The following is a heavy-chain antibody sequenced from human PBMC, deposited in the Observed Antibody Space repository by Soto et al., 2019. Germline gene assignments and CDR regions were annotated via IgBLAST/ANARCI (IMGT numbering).Heavy chain of an antibody. CDR2: ISWNSGSI. D-gene: IGHD6-13*01. Sequence: GGSLRLSCAASGFTFDDYAMHWVRQAPGKGLEWVSGISWNSGSIGYADSVKGRFTISRDNAKNSLYLQMNSLRAEDTALYYCAKAGILRAGDYYYYMDVWGKGTTVTVSS. J-gene: IGHJ6*03. V-gene: IGHV3-9*01. CDR3: AKAGILRAGDYYYYMDV. CDR1: GFTFDDYA.